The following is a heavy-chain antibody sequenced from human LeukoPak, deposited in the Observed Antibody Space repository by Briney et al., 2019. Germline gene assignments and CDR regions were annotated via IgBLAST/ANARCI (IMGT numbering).Heavy chain of an antibody. D-gene: IGHD3-10*01. J-gene: IGHJ4*02. V-gene: IGHV3-7*01. CDR1: GFTFSSYW. Sequence: PGGSLRLSCAASGFTFSSYWMSWVRQAPGKGLEWVANIKQDGSEKYYVDSVKGRFTISRDNAKNSLYLQMNSLRAEDTAVYYCARVVGRIRGIQYYFDYWGQETLVTVSS. CDR3: ARVVGRIRGIQYYFDY. CDR2: IKQDGSEK.